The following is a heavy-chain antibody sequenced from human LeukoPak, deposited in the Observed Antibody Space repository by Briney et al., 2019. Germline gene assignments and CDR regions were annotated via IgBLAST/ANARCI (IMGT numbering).Heavy chain of an antibody. CDR1: GGSFSGYY. D-gene: IGHD2-21*01. Sequence: SETLSLTCAVYGGSFSGYYWSWIRQPPGKGLEWIGEINHSGSTNYNPSLKSRVTISVDTSKNQFFLKLSSVTAADTAVYYCATHLGGDWFDPWGQGTLVTVSS. V-gene: IGHV4-34*01. J-gene: IGHJ5*02. CDR2: INHSGST. CDR3: ATHLGGDWFDP.